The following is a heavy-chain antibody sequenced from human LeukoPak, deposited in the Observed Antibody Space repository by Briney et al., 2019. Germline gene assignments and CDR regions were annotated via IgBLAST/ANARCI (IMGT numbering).Heavy chain of an antibody. CDR1: GASVGSAGYH. CDR2: IYYISNA. V-gene: IGHV4-61*08. D-gene: IGHD1-26*01. Sequence: SETLSLTCTVSGASVGSAGYHWSWIRQPPGGGLEWIGYIYYISNANYNPSLKSRVTMSVDPSKNQFSLKLNSVTAADTAVYYCARTQSQSGSYRYYFGYWGQGTLVTVSS. J-gene: IGHJ4*02. CDR3: ARTQSQSGSYRYYFGY.